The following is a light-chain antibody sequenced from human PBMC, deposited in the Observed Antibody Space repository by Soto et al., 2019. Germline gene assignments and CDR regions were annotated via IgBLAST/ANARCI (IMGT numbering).Light chain of an antibody. Sequence: QLVLTQPPSVSGSPGHAVAISCTGTSSDVGSYNRVAWYQQSPGTAPKLMIYEVSNRPSGVPDRFSGSKSGNTASLTISGLQAEDEADYYCSSFTSSSTYVFGTGTKLTVL. CDR3: SSFTSSSTYV. J-gene: IGLJ1*01. V-gene: IGLV2-18*02. CDR1: SSDVGSYNR. CDR2: EVS.